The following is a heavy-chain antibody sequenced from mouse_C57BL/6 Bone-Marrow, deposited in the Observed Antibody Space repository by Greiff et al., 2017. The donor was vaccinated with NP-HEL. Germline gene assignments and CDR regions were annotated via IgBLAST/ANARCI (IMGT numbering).Heavy chain of an antibody. J-gene: IGHJ4*01. CDR3: TRSIYYDYADYPFYAMDY. CDR2: IRNKANGYTT. Sequence: EVQLVESGGGLVQPGGSLSLSCAASGFTFTDYYMSWVRQPPGKALEWLGFIRNKANGYTTEYSASVKGRFTISRANSTAILYLQMNALRAEDSATYYCTRSIYYDYADYPFYAMDYWGQGTSVTVSS. CDR1: GFTFTDYY. V-gene: IGHV7-3*01. D-gene: IGHD2-4*01.